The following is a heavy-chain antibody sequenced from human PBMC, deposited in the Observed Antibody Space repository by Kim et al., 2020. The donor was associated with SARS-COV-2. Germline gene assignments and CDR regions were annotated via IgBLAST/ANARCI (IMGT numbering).Heavy chain of an antibody. CDR1: GFTLTKYW. Sequence: GGSLRLSCAASGFTLTKYWMHWVRQAPGKGLVWVSRISSDGITVNYADSVKGRFTISRDNAKNRLYLQMNSLRADDTAVYYCTRVVEGAAGLCYYWGQGTLVTVSS. D-gene: IGHD1-26*01. CDR2: ISSDGITV. V-gene: IGHV3-74*01. J-gene: IGHJ4*02. CDR3: TRVVEGAAGLCYY.